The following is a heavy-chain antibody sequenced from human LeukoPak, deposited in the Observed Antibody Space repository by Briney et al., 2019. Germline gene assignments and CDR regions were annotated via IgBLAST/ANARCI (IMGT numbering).Heavy chain of an antibody. J-gene: IGHJ4*02. CDR1: GYTFTSYG. CDR3: ARDCSGGSCYSPLVDY. CDR2: ISAYNGNT. Sequence: ASVKVSCKASGYTFTSYGISWVRQAPGQGLEWMGWISAYNGNTNYAQRLQGRVTMTTDTSTSTAYMEPRSLRSDDTAVYYCARDCSGGSCYSPLVDYWGQGTLVTVSS. V-gene: IGHV1-18*04. D-gene: IGHD2-15*01.